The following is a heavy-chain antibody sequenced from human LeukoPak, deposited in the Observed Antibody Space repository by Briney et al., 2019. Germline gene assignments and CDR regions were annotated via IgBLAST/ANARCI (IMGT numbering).Heavy chain of an antibody. CDR3: VRDQAKIGGGYYMDV. V-gene: IGHV3-48*03. CDR2: ISNSGSSI. CDR1: GFTFSSYE. D-gene: IGHD1-26*01. J-gene: IGHJ6*03. Sequence: GGSLRLSCAGSGFTFSSYEMNWVRQAPGKGLEWVSYISNSGSSIYYAHSVKGRFTISRDNAKNSLYLQMNSLRAEDTAVYYCVRDQAKIGGGYYMDVWGKGTTVTVSS.